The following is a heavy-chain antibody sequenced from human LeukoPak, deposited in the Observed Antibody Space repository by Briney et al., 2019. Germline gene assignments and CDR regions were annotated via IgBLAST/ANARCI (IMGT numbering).Heavy chain of an antibody. CDR1: GGSISSHY. CDR3: ARDYGSGSYVSYYYGMDV. J-gene: IGHJ6*02. V-gene: IGHV4-4*07. CDR2: IYTSGST. Sequence: SETLSLTCTVSGGSISSHYWSWIRQPAGKGLERIGRIYTSGSTNYNPSLKSRVTMSVDTSKNQFSLKLSSVTAADAAVYYCARDYGSGSYVSYYYGMDVWGQGTTVTVSS. D-gene: IGHD3-10*01.